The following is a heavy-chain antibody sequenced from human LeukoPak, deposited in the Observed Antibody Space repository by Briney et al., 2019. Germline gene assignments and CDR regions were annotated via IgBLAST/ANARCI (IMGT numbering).Heavy chain of an antibody. V-gene: IGHV1-8*01. Sequence: ASVKVSCKASGYTFTTYDINWVRQATGQGPEWMGWMNPVSGDTAYAQKFQGRVTLSRNTSTDTAYMELSSLRSEDTAIYFCARRFSYAADFDYWGQGTLVTVSS. CDR3: ARRFSYAADFDY. J-gene: IGHJ4*02. CDR1: GYTFTTYD. D-gene: IGHD2-2*01. CDR2: MNPVSGDT.